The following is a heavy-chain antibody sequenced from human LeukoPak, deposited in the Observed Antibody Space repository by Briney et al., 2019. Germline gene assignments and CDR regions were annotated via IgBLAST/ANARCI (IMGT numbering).Heavy chain of an antibody. Sequence: GGSLRLSCAASGFTFDDYGMSWVRQAPGKGLEWVSGINWNGGSSGYADSVKGRFTITRDNAKNSPYLQMNSLRADDTALYYCAREGGSSWSAYYYYYMDVWGKGTTVTVSS. CDR1: GFTFDDYG. J-gene: IGHJ6*03. CDR3: AREGGSSWSAYYYYYMDV. V-gene: IGHV3-20*04. CDR2: INWNGGSS. D-gene: IGHD6-13*01.